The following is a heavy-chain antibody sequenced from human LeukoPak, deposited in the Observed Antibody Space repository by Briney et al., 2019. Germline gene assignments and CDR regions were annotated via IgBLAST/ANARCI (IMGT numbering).Heavy chain of an antibody. V-gene: IGHV1-8*01. J-gene: IGHJ4*02. CDR2: MNPNSGNT. D-gene: IGHD4-17*01. CDR1: GYTLTELS. CDR3: ARALRGDYVDY. Sequence: GASVKVSCKVSGYTLTELSMHWVRQAPGQGLEWMGWMNPNSGNTGYAQKFQGRVTMTRNTSISTAYMELSSLRSEDTAVYYCARALRGDYVDYWGQGTLVTVSS.